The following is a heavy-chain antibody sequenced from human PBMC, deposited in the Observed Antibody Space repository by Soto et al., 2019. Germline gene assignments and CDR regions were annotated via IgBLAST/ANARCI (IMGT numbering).Heavy chain of an antibody. V-gene: IGHV4-31*03. D-gene: IGHD2-2*01. Sequence: SETLSLTCTVSGGSISSGGYYWSWIRQHPGKGLEWIGYIYYSGSTYYNPSLKSRVTISVDTSKNQFSLKLSSVTAADTAVYYCARGNIVVAPAAMCWFDPWGQGTLVTVSS. CDR1: GGSISSGGYY. CDR2: IYYSGST. J-gene: IGHJ5*02. CDR3: ARGNIVVAPAAMCWFDP.